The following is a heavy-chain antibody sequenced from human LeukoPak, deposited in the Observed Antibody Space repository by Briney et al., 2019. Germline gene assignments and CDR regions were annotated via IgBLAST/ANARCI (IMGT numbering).Heavy chain of an antibody. D-gene: IGHD6-6*01. J-gene: IGHJ6*02. Sequence: SETLSLTCAVYGGSFSGYYWSWIRQPPGKGLEWIGEINHSGSTNYNPSLKSRVTISVDTSKYQFSLKLSSVTAADTAVYYCARVAARYVGMDVWGQGTTVTVSS. V-gene: IGHV4-34*01. CDR2: INHSGST. CDR1: GGSFSGYY. CDR3: ARVAARYVGMDV.